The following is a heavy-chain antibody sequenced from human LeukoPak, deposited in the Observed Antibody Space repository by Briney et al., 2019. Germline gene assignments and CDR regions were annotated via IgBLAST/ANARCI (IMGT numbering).Heavy chain of an antibody. V-gene: IGHV4-30-4*01. Sequence: SETLSLTCTVSGGSISSGDYYWSWIRQPPGKGLEWIGYIYYSGSTYYNPFLKSRVTISVDTSKNQFSLKLSSVTAADTAVYYCARGGAYGDYGNYWFDPWGQGTLVTVSS. CDR3: ARGGAYGDYGNYWFDP. CDR1: GGSISSGDYY. D-gene: IGHD4-17*01. CDR2: IYYSGST. J-gene: IGHJ5*02.